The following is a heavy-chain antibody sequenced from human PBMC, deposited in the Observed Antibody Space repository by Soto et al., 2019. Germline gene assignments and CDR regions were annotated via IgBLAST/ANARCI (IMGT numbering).Heavy chain of an antibody. Sequence: QVQLVQSGAEVKKPGASVKVSCKASGYTFTSYGISWVRQAPGQGLEWMGWISAYNGNTNYAQKLQGRVTMTTDTSTSTAYMALRSLRSDDTAVYYCARSLWKQLDPDDAFDIWGQGTMVTVSS. CDR3: ARSLWKQLDPDDAFDI. CDR2: ISAYNGNT. CDR1: GYTFTSYG. J-gene: IGHJ3*02. V-gene: IGHV1-18*01. D-gene: IGHD6-13*01.